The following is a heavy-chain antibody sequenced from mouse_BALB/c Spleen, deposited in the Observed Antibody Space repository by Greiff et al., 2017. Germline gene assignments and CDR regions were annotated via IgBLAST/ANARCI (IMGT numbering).Heavy chain of an antibody. CDR2: ISSGSSTI. J-gene: IGHJ1*01. CDR1: GFTFSSFG. CDR3: ARGAPPGRYFDV. D-gene: IGHD4-1*01. V-gene: IGHV5-17*02. Sequence: EVKLVESGGGLVQPGGSRKLSCAASGFTFSSFGMHWVRQAPEKGLEWVAYISSGSSTIYYADTVKGRFTISRDNPKNTLFLQMTSLRSEDTAMYYCARGAPPGRYFDVWGAGTTGTVSS.